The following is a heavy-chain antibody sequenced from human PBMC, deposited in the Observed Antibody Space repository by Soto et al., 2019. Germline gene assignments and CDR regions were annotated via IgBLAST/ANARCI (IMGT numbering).Heavy chain of an antibody. CDR1: GYSFIDYW. CDR2: IDPSDSYT. CDR3: ARHGGLWFGELFEYYFDD. Sequence: GESLKISCQGSGYSFIDYWIGWVRQVPGKGLEWMGRIDPSDSYTNYSPSFQGHVTISADKSISTAYLQWSSLKASDTAMYYCARHGGLWFGELFEYYFDDWGQGTLVTVSS. J-gene: IGHJ4*02. V-gene: IGHV5-10-1*01. D-gene: IGHD3-10*01.